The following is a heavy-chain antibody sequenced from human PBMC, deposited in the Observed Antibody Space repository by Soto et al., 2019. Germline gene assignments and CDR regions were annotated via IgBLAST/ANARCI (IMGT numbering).Heavy chain of an antibody. CDR2: ISTYTGNT. Sequence: QVHLVQSGAEVKKPGASVKVSCKASGYTFTNYDINWVRQAPGQGLEWMGWISTYTGNTNYAEKLQGRVTMTTDTXTXTAXMELRSLRSDDTAVYYCARGYYYGSGRPAPGGMDVWGQGTTVTVSS. CDR3: ARGYYYGSGRPAPGGMDV. D-gene: IGHD3-10*01. CDR1: GYTFTNYD. J-gene: IGHJ6*02. V-gene: IGHV1-18*01.